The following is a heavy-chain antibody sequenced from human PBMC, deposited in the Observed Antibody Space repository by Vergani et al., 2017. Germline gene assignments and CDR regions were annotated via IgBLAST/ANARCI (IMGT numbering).Heavy chain of an antibody. CDR1: GYSISSGYY. D-gene: IGHD3-22*01. CDR2: IYHSGST. Sequence: QVQLQESGPGLVKPSETLSLTCTVSGYSISSGYYWGRIRQPPGKGLEWIGSIYHSGSTYYNPSLKSRVTISVDTSKNQFSLKLSSVTAADTAVYYCARDHGYYDSSGYYYWGQGTLVTVSS. J-gene: IGHJ4*02. V-gene: IGHV4-38-2*02. CDR3: ARDHGYYDSSGYYY.